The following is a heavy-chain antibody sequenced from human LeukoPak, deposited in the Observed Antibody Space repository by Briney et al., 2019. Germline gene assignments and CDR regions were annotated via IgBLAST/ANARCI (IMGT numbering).Heavy chain of an antibody. V-gene: IGHV4-34*12. CDR1: NGSLSGYF. D-gene: IGHD1-26*01. CDR2: VIPGGNT. CDR3: TRQSFAPFQVGPETPIES. Sequence: SETLSLTCVVSNGSLSGYFWSWVRQPPGKGLEWIGEVIPGGNTNYNPSLKSRVTISPDTSKNQFSLNLDSVTAADTAIYYCTRQSFAPFQVGPETPIESWGQGTLVTVSS. J-gene: IGHJ4*02.